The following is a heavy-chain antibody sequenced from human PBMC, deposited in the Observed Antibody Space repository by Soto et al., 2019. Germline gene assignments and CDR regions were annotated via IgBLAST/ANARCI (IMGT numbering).Heavy chain of an antibody. CDR2: ISSSSSYI. Sequence: GGSLRLSCAASGFTFSSYSMNWVRQAPGKGLEWVSSISSSSSYIYYADSVKGRFTISRDNAKNSLYLQMNSLRAEDTAVYYCATCGGDCYSSLHFYYYYGMDVWGQGTTVTVSS. J-gene: IGHJ6*02. CDR1: GFTFSSYS. CDR3: ATCGGDCYSSLHFYYYYGMDV. V-gene: IGHV3-21*01. D-gene: IGHD2-21*02.